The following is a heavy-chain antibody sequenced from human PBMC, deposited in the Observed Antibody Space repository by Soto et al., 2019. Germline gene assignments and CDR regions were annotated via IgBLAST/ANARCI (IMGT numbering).Heavy chain of an antibody. CDR3: AKPGWHDSGWFLS. V-gene: IGHV3-23*01. D-gene: IGHD6-19*01. J-gene: IGHJ4*02. Sequence: GGSLRLSCAAPGFTSSSYVMSWVRQAPGKGLEWVSAISGNGAKTYYADSVKGRFTISRDNSKSAIYLQMNSLTAEDTAVYYCAKPGWHDSGWFLSWGQGTLVTVSS. CDR2: ISGNGAKT. CDR1: GFTSSSYV.